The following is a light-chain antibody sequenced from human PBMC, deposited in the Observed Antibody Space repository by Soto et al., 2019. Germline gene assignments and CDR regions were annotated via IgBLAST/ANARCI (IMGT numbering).Light chain of an antibody. J-gene: IGLJ1*01. CDR1: SSDVGGYNY. V-gene: IGLV2-8*01. CDR3: SSYAGSNIYV. Sequence: QSVLTQPPSASGSPCQSVTISCTGTSSDVGGYNYVSWYQQHPGKAPKLMIYEVSKRPSGVPDRFSGSKSGNTASLTVSGLQAEDEADYYCSSYAGSNIYVFGTGTKVTVL. CDR2: EVS.